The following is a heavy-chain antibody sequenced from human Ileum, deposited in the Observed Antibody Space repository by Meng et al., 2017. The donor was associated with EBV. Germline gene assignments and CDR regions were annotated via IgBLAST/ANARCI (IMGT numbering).Heavy chain of an antibody. CDR3: ARGRRFGSGRYALDY. CDR1: VASIGSSYW. V-gene: IGHV4-4*03. D-gene: IGHD3-10*01. J-gene: IGHJ4*02. CDR2: IYHSGST. Sequence: GHGLVDPPVTLSLICAVPVASIGSSYWWTWVHQPPEKGLEWIGEIYHSGSTNYNPSLKSRLTLSVDKSKSQFSLELISVTAADTAVYYCARGRRFGSGRYALDYWGQGTLVTVSS.